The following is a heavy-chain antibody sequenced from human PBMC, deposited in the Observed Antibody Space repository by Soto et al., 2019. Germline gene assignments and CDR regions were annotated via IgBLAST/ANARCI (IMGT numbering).Heavy chain of an antibody. CDR3: ARDFYPHGTRQWFDP. Sequence: GGSLRLSCAASGFTFSSYCIHWVRQAPCKGLERVEVIWYDGINKYYADSVKGRFTISRDNSKNTLYLQMNSVRAEDTDVYYCARDFYPHGTRQWFDPCGQGILVSVSS. CDR1: GFTFSSYC. CDR2: IWYDGINK. D-gene: IGHD6-13*01. J-gene: IGHJ5*02. V-gene: IGHV3-33*01.